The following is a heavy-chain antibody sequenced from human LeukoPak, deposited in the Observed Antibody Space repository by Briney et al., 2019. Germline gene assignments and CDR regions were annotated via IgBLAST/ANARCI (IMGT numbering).Heavy chain of an antibody. Sequence: PGGSLRLSCAASGITVSSNYMSWVRQPPGKGLEWVSIIYSGGTTYDADSVQGRFTISRDNSKNTVYLQMNSLRVEDTAVYYCARDPRTTGKSNYGMDVWGQGTTVTVSS. CDR2: IYSGGTT. CDR3: ARDPRTTGKSNYGMDV. D-gene: IGHD4-17*01. V-gene: IGHV3-53*01. J-gene: IGHJ6*02. CDR1: GITVSSNY.